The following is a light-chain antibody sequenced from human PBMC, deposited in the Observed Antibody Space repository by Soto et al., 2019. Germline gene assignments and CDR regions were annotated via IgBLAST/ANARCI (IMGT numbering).Light chain of an antibody. J-gene: IGKJ3*01. CDR1: QSISSNY. V-gene: IGKV3-20*01. Sequence: EIVLTQSPGTLSLSPGERATLSCWASQSISSNYLAWYQQKPGQPPRLLISGSSIRATGIPKRFSGSASGTNFTLTISSLEPEDFAVFYCQQYGSPPFTFGNGTKVD. CDR3: QQYGSPPFT. CDR2: GSS.